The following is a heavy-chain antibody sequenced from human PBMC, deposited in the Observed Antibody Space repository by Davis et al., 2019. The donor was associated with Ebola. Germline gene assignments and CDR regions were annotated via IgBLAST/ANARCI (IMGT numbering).Heavy chain of an antibody. D-gene: IGHD6-19*01. CDR2: IYYSGIT. J-gene: IGHJ4*02. CDR3: ARVGPYSSGWYLDY. V-gene: IGHV4-59*01. CDR1: GGSISSYY. Sequence: SETLSLTCTVSGGSISSYYWSWIRQPPGRGLEWIGYIYYSGITNYNPSLKSRVTISADTSKNQFSLKLSSVTAADTAVYYCARVGPYSSGWYLDYWGQGTLVTVSS.